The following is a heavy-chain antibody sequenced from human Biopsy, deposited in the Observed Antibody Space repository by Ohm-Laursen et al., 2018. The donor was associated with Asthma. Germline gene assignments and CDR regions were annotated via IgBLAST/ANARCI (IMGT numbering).Heavy chain of an antibody. Sequence: GTLSLTYSVSGVSIRSYYWTWIRQPPGKGLEWIGNIHYSGSTYSNPSLKSRVTISVDTSKKQISLRLSSVIAADTAVYYCAGFCSGGNCPDHWGQGTLVTVSS. CDR1: GVSIRSYY. CDR2: IHYSGST. J-gene: IGHJ4*02. V-gene: IGHV4-59*01. CDR3: AGFCSGGNCPDH. D-gene: IGHD2-15*01.